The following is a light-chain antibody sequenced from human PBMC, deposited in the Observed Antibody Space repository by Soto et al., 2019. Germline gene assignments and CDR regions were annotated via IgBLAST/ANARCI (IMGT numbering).Light chain of an antibody. V-gene: IGLV4-69*01. CDR2: LNSDGSH. CDR3: QTWVTGIQI. J-gene: IGLJ2*01. Sequence: QSVLTQSPSASASLGASVKLTCTLSSGHSNYAIAWHQQQPEKSPRYLMKLNSDGSHSKGDGIPDRFSGSSSGAERYLTISSLQSEDEADYYCQTWVTGIQIFGGGTQLTVL. CDR1: SGHSNYA.